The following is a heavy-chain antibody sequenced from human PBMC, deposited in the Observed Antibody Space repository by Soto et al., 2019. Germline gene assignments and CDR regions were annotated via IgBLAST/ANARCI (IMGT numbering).Heavy chain of an antibody. D-gene: IGHD6-19*01. J-gene: IGHJ4*02. CDR3: ARVGSSGWYEIDY. CDR2: IYYSGST. Sequence: PSETLSLTCTVSGGSISSGDYYWSWIRQPPGKGLEWIGYIYYSGSTYYNPSLKSRVTISVDTSKNQFSLKLSSVTAADTAVYYCARVGSSGWYEIDYWGQGTLVTVSS. V-gene: IGHV4-30-4*01. CDR1: GGSISSGDYY.